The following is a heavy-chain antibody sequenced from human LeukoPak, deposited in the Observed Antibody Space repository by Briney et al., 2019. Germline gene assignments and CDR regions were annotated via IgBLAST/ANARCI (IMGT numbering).Heavy chain of an antibody. CDR3: AKDSAFDSSGYYYRGSNFDY. Sequence: GALRLSCAASGFTFSSYVMGWVRQAPGKGLGGVSAISGCGGSTYYADSGKGWFTISRDNSKNTLYLQMNSLRAEDTAVYHCAKDSAFDSSGYYYRGSNFDYWGQGTLVTVSS. D-gene: IGHD3-22*01. CDR2: ISGCGGST. CDR1: GFTFSSYV. J-gene: IGHJ4*02. V-gene: IGHV3-23*01.